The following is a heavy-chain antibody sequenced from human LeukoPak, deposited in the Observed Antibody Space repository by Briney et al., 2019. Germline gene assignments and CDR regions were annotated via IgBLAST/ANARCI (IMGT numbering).Heavy chain of an antibody. Sequence: GGSLRLSCAASEFTFSSYAMYWVRQAPGKGLEWVAVISYDGSNKYYADSVKGRFTISRDTSKNTLYLQMNSLRAEDTAVYYCARGFYFSMTELYYLDLWGRGTLVTVSS. D-gene: IGHD2-15*01. V-gene: IGHV3-30-3*01. J-gene: IGHJ2*01. CDR1: EFTFSSYA. CDR2: ISYDGSNK. CDR3: ARGFYFSMTELYYLDL.